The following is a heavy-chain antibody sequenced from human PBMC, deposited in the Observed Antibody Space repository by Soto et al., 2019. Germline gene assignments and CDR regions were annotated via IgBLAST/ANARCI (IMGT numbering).Heavy chain of an antibody. V-gene: IGHV3-23*01. J-gene: IGHJ4*02. Sequence: EVQLLESGGGLVQPGGSLRLSCAASGFTFSSYAMSWVRQAPGKGLEWVSAISGSGGSTYYADSVKGRFTISRDNSKNTLYLQMNSLRAEDTAVYYCANSYYYDSSGLYYSDYWGQGTLVTVSS. CDR1: GFTFSSYA. CDR2: ISGSGGST. CDR3: ANSYYYDSSGLYYSDY. D-gene: IGHD3-22*01.